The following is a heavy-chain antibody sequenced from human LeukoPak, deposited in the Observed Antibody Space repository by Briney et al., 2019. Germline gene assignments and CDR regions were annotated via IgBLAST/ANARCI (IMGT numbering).Heavy chain of an antibody. Sequence: SVKVSCKASGGTFSSYAISWVRQAPGQGLEWMGRIIPILGIANYAQKLQGRVTITADKSTSTAYMELSSLRSEDTAVYYCARDDYIVVVVAATDWGQGTLVTVSS. CDR2: IIPILGIA. CDR3: ARDDYIVVVVAATD. CDR1: GGTFSSYA. D-gene: IGHD2-15*01. J-gene: IGHJ4*02. V-gene: IGHV1-69*04.